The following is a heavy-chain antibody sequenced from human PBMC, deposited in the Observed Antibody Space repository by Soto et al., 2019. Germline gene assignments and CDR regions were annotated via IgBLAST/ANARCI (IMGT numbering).Heavy chain of an antibody. CDR3: ARDGWGSNWYFDL. CDR1: GVTFKDYG. D-gene: IGHD3-16*01. CDR2: ISYDGKQT. Sequence: GGSLRLSCGAPGVTFKDYGMHWVRQAPGKGLEWVAVISYDGKQTYYADSVKGRFTISKDKSKRALFLQMNSLRVDDTAVYYCARDGWGSNWYFDLWGRGTLVTVSS. J-gene: IGHJ2*01. V-gene: IGHV3-30*03.